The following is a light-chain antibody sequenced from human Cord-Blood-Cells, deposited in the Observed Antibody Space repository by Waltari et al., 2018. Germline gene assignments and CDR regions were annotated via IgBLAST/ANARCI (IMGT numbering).Light chain of an antibody. V-gene: IGKV3-20*01. CDR3: QQYGSSTWT. J-gene: IGKJ1*01. CDR2: GAS. Sequence: EIVLTQSPATLSLSPGERATLSCRASQSVSNSYLAWNQQKLGQAPRLPIYGASSRATGIPDRFSGSWSGTDFTLTISRLEPEDFAVYYCQQYGSSTWTFGQGTKVEIK. CDR1: QSVSNSY.